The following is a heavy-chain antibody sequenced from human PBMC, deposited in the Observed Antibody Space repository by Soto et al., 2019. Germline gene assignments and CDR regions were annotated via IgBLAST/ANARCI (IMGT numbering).Heavy chain of an antibody. D-gene: IGHD4-17*01. V-gene: IGHV3-23*01. J-gene: IGHJ1*01. CDR3: AKGTDYGDYGFDFQH. CDR1: GFTFSSYA. CDR2: ISGSGGST. Sequence: PGGSLRLSCAASGFTFSSYAMSWVRQAPGKGLEWVSAISGSGGSTYYADSVKGRFTISRDNSKNTLYLQMNSLRAEDTAVYYCAKGTDYGDYGFDFQHWGQGTLVTVSS.